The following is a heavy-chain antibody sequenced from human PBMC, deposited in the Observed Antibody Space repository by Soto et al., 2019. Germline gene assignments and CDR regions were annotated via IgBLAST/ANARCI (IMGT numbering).Heavy chain of an antibody. J-gene: IGHJ4*02. Sequence: GGSLSLSCAASGFTFISYAMTWVRQAPGKGLEWVSVISGSGLSTYYADSVKGRFTISRDDSKNTLYLQMNSLRAEDTAVYYCAKDSLSGNLDSWGQGTLVTVSS. CDR3: AKDSLSGNLDS. CDR2: ISGSGLST. CDR1: GFTFISYA. D-gene: IGHD1-26*01. V-gene: IGHV3-23*01.